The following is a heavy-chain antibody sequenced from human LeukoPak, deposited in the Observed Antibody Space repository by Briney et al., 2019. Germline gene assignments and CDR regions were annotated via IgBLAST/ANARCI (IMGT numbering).Heavy chain of an antibody. CDR1: GFPFSSYA. J-gene: IGHJ3*02. CDR2: ISGSGGST. V-gene: IGHV3-23*01. CDR3: AKDSYYYDSSGPDPFDI. Sequence: GSLRLSCAASGFPFSSYAMSWVRQAPGKGLGWVSAISGSGGSTYYADSVKGRFTISRDNSKNTLYLQMNSLRAEDTAVYYCAKDSYYYDSSGPDPFDIWGQGTMVTVSS. D-gene: IGHD3-22*01.